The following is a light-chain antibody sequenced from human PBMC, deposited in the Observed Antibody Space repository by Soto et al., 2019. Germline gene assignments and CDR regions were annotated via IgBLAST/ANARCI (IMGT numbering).Light chain of an antibody. CDR3: QQYVATFRT. Sequence: DIVMTQSPDSLAVSLGERATINCKSSQSLVYSANNKNYLAWYQQKPGQPPKLLIYWASVRESGVPDRFSGSGSGTDFTLTISSLQAEDVAVYYCQQYVATFRTFGQGTKVEVK. CDR2: WAS. V-gene: IGKV4-1*01. CDR1: QSLVYSANNKNY. J-gene: IGKJ1*01.